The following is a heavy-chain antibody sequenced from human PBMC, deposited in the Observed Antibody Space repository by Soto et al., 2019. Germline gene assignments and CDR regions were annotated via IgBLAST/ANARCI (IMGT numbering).Heavy chain of an antibody. D-gene: IGHD6-19*01. CDR3: TSLSIAVAHLAFDL. CDR1: GFTFSGHW. Sequence: EVQLVESGGGVVQPGGSLRLSCAASGFTFSGHWMHWVRQAPGEGLVWVSRITPDGSTTDYADSVKGRFSISRDNAKNMVYLQMNSLRVEDTAVYYCTSLSIAVAHLAFDLWGQGTLVTVSS. J-gene: IGHJ3*01. V-gene: IGHV3-74*01. CDR2: ITPDGSTT.